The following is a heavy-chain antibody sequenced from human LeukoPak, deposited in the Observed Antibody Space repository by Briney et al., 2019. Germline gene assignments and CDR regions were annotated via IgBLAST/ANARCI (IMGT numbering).Heavy chain of an antibody. Sequence: SETLSLTCAVYGGSFSGYYWSWIRQPPGKGLEWIGEINHSGSTNYNPSLKSRVTISVDTSKNQFSLKLSSVTAADTAVYYCARGQFDAIRGGSCYWFDPWGQGTLVTVSS. D-gene: IGHD2-15*01. V-gene: IGHV4-34*01. J-gene: IGHJ5*02. CDR2: INHSGST. CDR3: ARGQFDAIRGGSCYWFDP. CDR1: GGSFSGYY.